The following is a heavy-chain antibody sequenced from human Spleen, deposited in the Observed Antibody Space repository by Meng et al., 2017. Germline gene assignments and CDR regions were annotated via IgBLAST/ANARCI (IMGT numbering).Heavy chain of an antibody. CDR1: GGSISSGGYY. Sequence: QMQLKGAGRGMEKPSQTLSLTCTVSGGSISSGGYYWSWIRQHPGKGLEWIGYIYYSGSTYYNPPLKSRDTISVDTSKNQFSLKLSSVTAADTAVYYCASGRFGWFDPWGQGTLVTVSS. V-gene: IGHV4-31*03. D-gene: IGHD3-16*01. J-gene: IGHJ5*02. CDR3: ASGRFGWFDP. CDR2: IYYSGST.